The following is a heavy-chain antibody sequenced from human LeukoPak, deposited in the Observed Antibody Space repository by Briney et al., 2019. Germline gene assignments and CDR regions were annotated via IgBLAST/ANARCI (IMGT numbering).Heavy chain of an antibody. CDR2: INPNSGGT. Sequence: ASVKVSCKASGYTFTGYYMHWVRQAPGQGLEWMGWINPNSGGTDYAQKFQGRVTMTRDTSISTAYMELSRLRSDDTAVYYCARSIVVVPAARGIGYWGQGTLVTVSS. CDR1: GYTFTGYY. D-gene: IGHD2-2*01. J-gene: IGHJ4*02. CDR3: ARSIVVVPAARGIGY. V-gene: IGHV1-2*02.